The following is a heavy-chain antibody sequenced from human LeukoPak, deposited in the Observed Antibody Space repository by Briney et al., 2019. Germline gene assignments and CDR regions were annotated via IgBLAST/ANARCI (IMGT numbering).Heavy chain of an antibody. J-gene: IGHJ4*02. CDR3: ARDKAHTYGYYFDP. V-gene: IGHV4-4*08. Sequence: PSETLSLTCTVSGDAISTYYYNWIRQTPGKGLEWIGHIANGRTDYNPSLKSRVIISVDTSKNQISLKLTSVTAADTAIYYCARDKAHTYGYYFDPWGQGTQVLVSS. CDR2: IANGRT. CDR1: GDAISTYY. D-gene: IGHD3-10*01.